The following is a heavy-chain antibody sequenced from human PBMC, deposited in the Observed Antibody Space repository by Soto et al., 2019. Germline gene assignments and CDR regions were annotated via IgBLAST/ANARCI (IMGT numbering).Heavy chain of an antibody. CDR2: ISYDGSNK. D-gene: IGHD4-4*01. J-gene: IGHJ4*02. CDR3: ARDVQFQSFDY. V-gene: IGHV3-30*03. Sequence: GGSLILSCAASGFTFSSYGMHWVRQAPGKGLEWVAVISYDGSNKYYADSVKGRFTISRDNAQNTLYLQMDSLRAEDTAVYYCARDVQFQSFDYWGPGTLVTVSS. CDR1: GFTFSSYG.